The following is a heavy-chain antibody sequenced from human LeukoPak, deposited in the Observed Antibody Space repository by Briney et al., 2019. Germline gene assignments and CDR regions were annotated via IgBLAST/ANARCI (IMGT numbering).Heavy chain of an antibody. Sequence: GGSLRLSCAASGFTFDDYAMHRVRQAPGKGLEWVSGISWNSGSIGYADSVKGRFTISRDNAKNSLYLQMNSLRAEDMALYYCAKDEFVASDFTGAFDVWSQGTMVTVSS. J-gene: IGHJ3*01. CDR2: ISWNSGSI. D-gene: IGHD2-8*02. CDR3: AKDEFVASDFTGAFDV. V-gene: IGHV3-9*03. CDR1: GFTFDDYA.